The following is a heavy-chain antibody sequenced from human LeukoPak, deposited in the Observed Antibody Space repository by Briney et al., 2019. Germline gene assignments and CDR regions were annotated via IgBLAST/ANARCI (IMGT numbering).Heavy chain of an antibody. CDR3: AELGISMIGGV. D-gene: IGHD3-10*02. CDR1: GFTFCSYE. CDR2: ISSSGSNI. Sequence: GGSLSLSCAASGFTFCSYEMNWVRQAPGKGLERVSYISSSGSNIYYADPVKGRFTISRDNAKNSLYLQMNSLRAEDTAVYYCAELGISMIGGVWGKGTTVTISS. V-gene: IGHV3-48*03. J-gene: IGHJ6*04.